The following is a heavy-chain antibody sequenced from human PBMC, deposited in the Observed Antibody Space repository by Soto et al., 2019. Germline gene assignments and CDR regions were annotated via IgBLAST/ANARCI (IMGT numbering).Heavy chain of an antibody. D-gene: IGHD1-7*01. CDR3: ARVPGHKNSRGDY. CDR2: INPKTGDT. V-gene: IGHV1-2*02. Sequence: QVQLVQSGAEVKKPGASVSVSCKASGYTFTHYYIHWVRRAPGQGLEWMGLINPKTGDTNFAQKLRDRVTMTRDTSTNTANMKLSSLRSDDTAVYYCARVPGHKNSRGDYWGQGTPVTVSS. CDR1: GYTFTHYY. J-gene: IGHJ4*02.